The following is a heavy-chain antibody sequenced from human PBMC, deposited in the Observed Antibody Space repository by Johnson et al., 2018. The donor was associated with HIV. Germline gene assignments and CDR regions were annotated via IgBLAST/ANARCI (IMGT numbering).Heavy chain of an antibody. V-gene: IGHV3-30*02. CDR2: IRYDGSNK. CDR3: AKDIKRYCGGDCNDAFDI. CDR1: GFTFSSYG. D-gene: IGHD2-21*02. Sequence: QVQLVEFGGGVVQPGGSLRLSCAASGFTFSSYGMHWVRQAPGKGLEWVAFIRYDGSNKYYADSVKGRFTISRDNSKNTLYLQMNSLRAEDTAVYYCAKDIKRYCGGDCNDAFDIWGQGTMVTVSS. J-gene: IGHJ3*02.